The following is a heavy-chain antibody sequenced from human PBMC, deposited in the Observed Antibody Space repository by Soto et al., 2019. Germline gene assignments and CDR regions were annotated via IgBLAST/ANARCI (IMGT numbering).Heavy chain of an antibody. V-gene: IGHV5-51*01. Sequence: PXESLTISCKGSGYSFSNSWIALVRQMPGKGLEWMGIIYPGDSDSRYSPSFQGQVSISADKSINTAYLQWSSLKASDTAMYYCARHDAYSSSDFWGQGTLVTVSS. CDR1: GYSFSNSW. CDR3: ARHDAYSSSDF. J-gene: IGHJ4*02. D-gene: IGHD6-19*01. CDR2: IYPGDSDS.